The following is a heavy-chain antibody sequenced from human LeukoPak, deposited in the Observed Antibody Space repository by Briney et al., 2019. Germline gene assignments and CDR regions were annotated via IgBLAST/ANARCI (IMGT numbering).Heavy chain of an antibody. J-gene: IGHJ5*02. CDR1: GFTFSDYY. CDR3: ARGAYCRTVSCYGVLNWFDP. D-gene: IGHD2-21*01. V-gene: IGHV3-11*04. Sequence: GGSLRLSCVASGFTFSDYYMSWIRQTPGKGLEWVSSISSPSGGNIHHADSVKGRFTVSRDNAKNSLSLQMDSLRAEDTAVYFCARGAYCRTVSCYGVLNWFDPWGQGTLVIVSS. CDR2: ISSPSGGNI.